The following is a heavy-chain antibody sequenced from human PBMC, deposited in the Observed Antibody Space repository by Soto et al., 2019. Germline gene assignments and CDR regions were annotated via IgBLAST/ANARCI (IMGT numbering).Heavy chain of an antibody. J-gene: IGHJ4*02. Sequence: QVQLVQSGAEVKKPGSSVKVSCKASGDTFSFYTLNWIRQAPGQGFEWVGRVNPILAMSSSAPKFQGRVSMFADKSTGTAHMELRSLRSDDTAVYYCATSYGSGSSPFDYWGQGTLVTVSS. CDR3: ATSYGSGSSPFDY. D-gene: IGHD3-10*01. CDR2: VNPILAMS. V-gene: IGHV1-69*02. CDR1: GDTFSFYT.